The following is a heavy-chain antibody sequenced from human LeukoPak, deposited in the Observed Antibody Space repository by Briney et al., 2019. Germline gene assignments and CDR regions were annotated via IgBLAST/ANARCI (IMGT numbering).Heavy chain of an antibody. D-gene: IGHD6-19*01. Sequence: ASVKVSCKASGYTFTSYGISWVRQAPGQGLEWMGWISAYNGNTNYAQKLQGRVTMTTDTSTSTAYMELRSLRSDDTAVYYCARVYSSGWYGSHYFDYWGQGALVTVSS. J-gene: IGHJ4*02. CDR1: GYTFTSYG. V-gene: IGHV1-18*01. CDR2: ISAYNGNT. CDR3: ARVYSSGWYGSHYFDY.